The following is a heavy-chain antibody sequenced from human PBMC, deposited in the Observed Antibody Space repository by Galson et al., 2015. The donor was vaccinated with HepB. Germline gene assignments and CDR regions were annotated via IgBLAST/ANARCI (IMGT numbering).Heavy chain of an antibody. J-gene: IGHJ3*02. CDR3: ARATNSGSYLSGAFDI. Sequence: SLRLSCAASGFTFSSYAMHWVRQAPGKGLEWVAVISYDGSNKYYADSVKGRFTISRDNSKNTLYLQMNSLRAEDTAVYYCARATNSGSYLSGAFDIWGQGTMVTVSS. V-gene: IGHV3-30-3*01. CDR1: GFTFSSYA. D-gene: IGHD1-26*01. CDR2: ISYDGSNK.